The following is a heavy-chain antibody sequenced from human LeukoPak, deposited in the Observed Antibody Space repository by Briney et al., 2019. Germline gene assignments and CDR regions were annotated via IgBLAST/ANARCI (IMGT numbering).Heavy chain of an antibody. CDR3: ARDRWLQYYFQH. Sequence: SVKVSCKASGGTFSSYAISWVRQAPGQGLEWMGRVIPILGIANYAQKFQGRVTITADKSTSTAYTELSSLRSEDTAVYYCARDRWLQYYFQHWGQGTLVTVSS. J-gene: IGHJ1*01. CDR2: VIPILGIA. D-gene: IGHD5-24*01. CDR1: GGTFSSYA. V-gene: IGHV1-69*04.